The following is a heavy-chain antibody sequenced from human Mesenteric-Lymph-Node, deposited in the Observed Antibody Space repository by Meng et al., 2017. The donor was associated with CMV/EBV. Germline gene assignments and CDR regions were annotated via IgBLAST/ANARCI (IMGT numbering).Heavy chain of an antibody. V-gene: IGHV1-46*01. Sequence: ASVKVSCKASGYTFTSYYMHWVRQAPGQGLEWMGIINPSGGSTSYAQKFQGRVTMTRDTSTSTVYMELSSLRSEDTAVYYCARIYYYDSSGYQHGMDVWGQGTTVTVSS. D-gene: IGHD3-22*01. CDR3: ARIYYYDSSGYQHGMDV. J-gene: IGHJ6*02. CDR1: GYTFTSYY. CDR2: INPSGGST.